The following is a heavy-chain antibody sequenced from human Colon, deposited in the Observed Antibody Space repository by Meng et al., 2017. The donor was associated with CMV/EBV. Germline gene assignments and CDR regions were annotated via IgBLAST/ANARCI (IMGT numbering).Heavy chain of an antibody. CDR2: IYSGGST. D-gene: IGHD5-24*01. V-gene: IGHV3-53*01. Sequence: VHLWDPGGGLTQPGGSLRLSCTASGFTVSSHYMRWRRQAPGNGLEWVSVIYSGGSTYYADSVKGRFTISGDNAENTLYLQMDSLRVDDTAVYYCAAQRRAGFDSWGQGTLVTVSS. CDR1: GFTVSSHY. J-gene: IGHJ5*01. CDR3: AAQRRAGFDS.